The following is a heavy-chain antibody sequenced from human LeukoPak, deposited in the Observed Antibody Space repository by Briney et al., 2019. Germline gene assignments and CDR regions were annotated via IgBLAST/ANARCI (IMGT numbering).Heavy chain of an antibody. CDR2: VYPGTSDS. Sequence: PGESLKISCKGFGYTFTTNWTAWVRQMPGKGLEWMGVVYPGTSDSRYSPSFQGQVTISADNSLSAAYLQWSSLKASDSAMYYCARLGGYSTGWYIQYWGQGTLVTVSS. V-gene: IGHV5-51*01. D-gene: IGHD6-13*01. CDR1: GYTFTTNW. CDR3: ARLGGYSTGWYIQY. J-gene: IGHJ4*02.